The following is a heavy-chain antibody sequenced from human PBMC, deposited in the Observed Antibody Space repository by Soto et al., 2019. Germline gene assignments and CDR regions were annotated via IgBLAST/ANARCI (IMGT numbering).Heavy chain of an antibody. D-gene: IGHD5-12*01. Sequence: GASVKVSCKASGFTFTSSAVQWVRQARVQRLEWIGWIVVGSGNTNYAQKFQERVTITRDMSTSTAYMELSSLRSEDTAVYYCVVLRGLARHAFDIWGQGPMVT. V-gene: IGHV1-58*01. CDR2: IVVGSGNT. J-gene: IGHJ3*02. CDR1: GFTFTSSA. CDR3: VVLRGLARHAFDI.